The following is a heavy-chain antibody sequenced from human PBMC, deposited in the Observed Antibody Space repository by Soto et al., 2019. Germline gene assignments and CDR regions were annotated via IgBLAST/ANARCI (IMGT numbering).Heavy chain of an antibody. D-gene: IGHD1-1*01. CDR3: ARGLGLERLYYYYYMDV. V-gene: IGHV1-8*01. Sequence: ASVKVSCKASGYTFTSYDINWVRQATGQGLEWMGWMNPNSGNTGYAQKFQGRVTMTRNTSISTAYMELSSLRSEDTAVYYCARGLGLERLYYYYYMDVWGQGTTVTVSS. CDR2: MNPNSGNT. J-gene: IGHJ6*03. CDR1: GYTFTSYD.